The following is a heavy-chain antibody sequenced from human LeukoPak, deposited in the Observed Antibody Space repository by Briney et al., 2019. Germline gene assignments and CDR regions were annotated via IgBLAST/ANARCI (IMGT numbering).Heavy chain of an antibody. CDR1: GGSISSSSYY. D-gene: IGHD2-2*02. Sequence: SETLSLTCTVSGGSISSSSYYWGWIRQPPGKGLEWIGSIYYSGSTYYNPSLKSRVTISVDTSKNQFSLKLSSVTAADTAVYYCARGTLGYCSSTSCYTTPWFDPWGQGTLVTVSS. V-gene: IGHV4-39*01. CDR3: ARGTLGYCSSTSCYTTPWFDP. J-gene: IGHJ5*02. CDR2: IYYSGST.